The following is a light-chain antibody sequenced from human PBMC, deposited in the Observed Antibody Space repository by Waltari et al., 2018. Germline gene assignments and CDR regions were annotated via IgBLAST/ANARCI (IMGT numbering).Light chain of an antibody. CDR3: LQYNSHPRT. J-gene: IGKJ1*01. Sequence: IQMTQSPSSLSASAGNTVTITCRTSQGIRTYLNWYHQKPGKAPKRLIYDASSFESGVPSRFSGSGAGTDVTLKISSLQPEDFATYYCLQYNSHPRTFGQGTKVEIK. CDR2: DAS. V-gene: IGKV1-17*01. CDR1: QGIRTY.